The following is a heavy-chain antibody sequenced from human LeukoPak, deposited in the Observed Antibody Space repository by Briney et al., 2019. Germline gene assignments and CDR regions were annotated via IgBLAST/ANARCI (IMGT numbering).Heavy chain of an antibody. CDR1: GYTFTSYG. J-gene: IGHJ6*02. Sequence: ASVKVSCKASGYTFTSYGISWVRQAPGHGLEWMGWISAYNGNTNYAQKLQGRVTMTTDTSTSTAYMELRSLRSDDTAVYYCARDVDYYDSSGYYYVVSDYYYYGMDVWGQGTTVTVSS. CDR3: ARDVDYYDSSGYYYVVSDYYYYGMDV. CDR2: ISAYNGNT. V-gene: IGHV1-18*01. D-gene: IGHD3-22*01.